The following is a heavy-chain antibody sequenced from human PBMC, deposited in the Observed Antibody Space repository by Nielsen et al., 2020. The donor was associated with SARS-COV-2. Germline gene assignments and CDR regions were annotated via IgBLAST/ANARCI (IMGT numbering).Heavy chain of an antibody. Sequence: GGSLRLSCAASGFTFDDYAMHWVRQAPGKGLEWVSGISWNSGSIGYADSVKGRFTISRDNAENSLYLQMNSLRAEDTALYYCAKDSHYYDSSGYGYWGQGTLVTVSS. CDR2: ISWNSGSI. CDR1: GFTFDDYA. D-gene: IGHD3-22*01. V-gene: IGHV3-9*01. J-gene: IGHJ4*02. CDR3: AKDSHYYDSSGYGY.